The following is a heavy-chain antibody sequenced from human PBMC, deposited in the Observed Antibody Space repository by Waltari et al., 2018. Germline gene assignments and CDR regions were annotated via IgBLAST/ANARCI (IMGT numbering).Heavy chain of an antibody. D-gene: IGHD3-3*01. CDR1: GFTFNTFW. V-gene: IGHV3-74*01. J-gene: IGHJ5*02. CDR3: VRNMDDSPGGP. Sequence: DVQLVESGGGLVQPGESLRLSCAASGFTFNTFWMHWVREVPGKGLVWVSRINSEGSDTADADSVKGRFIISRDNAKNTVSLQMNRLRAEDTGIYYCVRNMDDSPGGPWGQGTLVTVSS. CDR2: INSEGSDT.